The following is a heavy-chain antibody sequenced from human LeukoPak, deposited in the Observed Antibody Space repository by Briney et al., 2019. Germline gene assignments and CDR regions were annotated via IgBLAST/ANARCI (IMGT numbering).Heavy chain of an antibody. J-gene: IGHJ6*03. Sequence: GGSLRLSGAASGFTFSSYWMSWVRQAAGKGLEWVANIKQDGSEKYYVDSVKGRFTISRDNAKNSLYLQMNSLRAEDTAVYYCARDRYSGRLAARHLYYYYYMDVWGKGTTVTVSS. CDR2: IKQDGSEK. V-gene: IGHV3-7*01. D-gene: IGHD6-6*01. CDR3: ARDRYSGRLAARHLYYYYYMDV. CDR1: GFTFSSYW.